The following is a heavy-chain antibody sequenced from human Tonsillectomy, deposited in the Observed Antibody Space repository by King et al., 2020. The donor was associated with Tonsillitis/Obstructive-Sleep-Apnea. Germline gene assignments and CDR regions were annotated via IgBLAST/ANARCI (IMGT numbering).Heavy chain of an antibody. CDR2: IYYSGST. J-gene: IGHJ4*02. Sequence: QLQESGPGLVKPSETLSHTCTVSGGSISSYYWSWIRPHPGKGLEWIGYIYYSGSTNYNPSLKSRVTISVDTSKNKFSLKLSSVTAADTAVYYCARRPRDSSGYYFDYWGQGTLVTVSS. V-gene: IGHV4-59*08. CDR1: GGSISSYY. D-gene: IGHD3-22*01. CDR3: ARRPRDSSGYYFDY.